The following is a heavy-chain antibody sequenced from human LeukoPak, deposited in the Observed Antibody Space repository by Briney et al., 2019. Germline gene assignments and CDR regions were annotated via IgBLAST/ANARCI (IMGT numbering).Heavy chain of an antibody. J-gene: IGHJ6*02. Sequence: ASVKVSCKASGYTFTSYAMHWVRRAPGQRLEWMGWINAGNGDTKYSQKFQGRVTIARDTSASTAYMELRSLRSDDTAVYYCARSGAFTIFGVVIKVYYYYGMDVWGQGTTVTVSS. CDR2: INAGNGDT. V-gene: IGHV1-3*01. CDR3: ARSGAFTIFGVVIKVYYYYGMDV. CDR1: GYTFTSYA. D-gene: IGHD3-3*01.